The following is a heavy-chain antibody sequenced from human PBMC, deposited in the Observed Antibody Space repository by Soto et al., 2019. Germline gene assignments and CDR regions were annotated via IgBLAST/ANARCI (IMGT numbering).Heavy chain of an antibody. Sequence: QVQLVQSGAEVKKPGASVKVSCKASGYTFSSYDINWVRQATGQGLEWMGWMNANSGNTGYAQKFQGRVTMTRDTSMSTAYMELSSLTSDDPAVYYCARRTIAHWYFDLWGRGTLVTVSS. CDR3: ARRTIAHWYFDL. D-gene: IGHD1-1*01. J-gene: IGHJ2*01. CDR1: GYTFSSYD. V-gene: IGHV1-8*01. CDR2: MNANSGNT.